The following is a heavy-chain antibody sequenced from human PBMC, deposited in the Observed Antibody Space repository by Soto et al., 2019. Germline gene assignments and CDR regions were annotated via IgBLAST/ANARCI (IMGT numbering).Heavy chain of an antibody. V-gene: IGHV4-4*02. CDR3: ARVSPSNIVGAPAWFDP. CDR1: GGSISSSNW. Sequence: SETLSLTCAVSGGSISSSNWWSWVRQPPGKGLEWIGEIYHSGSTNYNPSLKSRVTISVDKSKNPFSLKLSSVTAADTAVYYCARVSPSNIVGAPAWFDPWGQGTLVTVSS. CDR2: IYHSGST. J-gene: IGHJ5*02. D-gene: IGHD1-26*01.